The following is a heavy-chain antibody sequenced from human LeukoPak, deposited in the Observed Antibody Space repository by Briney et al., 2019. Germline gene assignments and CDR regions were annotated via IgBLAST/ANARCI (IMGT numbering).Heavy chain of an antibody. D-gene: IGHD6-13*01. J-gene: IGHJ4*02. CDR1: GFXFSNYT. V-gene: IGHV3-64D*09. CDR3: RGSSRTD. CDR2: ISSNGDST. Sequence: GGSLRLSCSASGFXFSNYTIHWVRQAPGKGLEYVSAISSNGDSTYYADSVKGRFTISRDNSKNTLYLQMSSLRAEDTAVYYCRGSSRTDWGQGTLVTVSS.